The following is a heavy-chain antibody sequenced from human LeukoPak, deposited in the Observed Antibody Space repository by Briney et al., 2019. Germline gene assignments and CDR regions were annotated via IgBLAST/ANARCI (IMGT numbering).Heavy chain of an antibody. D-gene: IGHD3-22*01. CDR2: IYTSGST. V-gene: IGHV4-4*07. J-gene: IGHJ4*02. CDR3: ARASYDYDSSGWVPFDY. CDR1: GDSISYFY. Sequence: SETLSLTCSVSGDSISYFYWSWIRQAAGKGLEWIGRIYTSGSTNYNPSLKSRVTMSVDTSKNRLSLKLSSVTAADTAVYYCARASYDYDSSGWVPFDYWGQGTLVTVSS.